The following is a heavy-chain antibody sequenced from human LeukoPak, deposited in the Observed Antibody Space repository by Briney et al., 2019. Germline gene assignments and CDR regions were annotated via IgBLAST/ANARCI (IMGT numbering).Heavy chain of an antibody. D-gene: IGHD2-15*01. CDR1: GGSISSSNYY. Sequence: SETLSLTCTVSGGSISSSNYYWGWIRQPPGKGLEWIGSIYYSGSTYYNPSLKSRVTISVNTSKNQFSLKLSSVTAADTAVYYCARLDGYCSGGSCYSVSFVDPWGQGTLVTVSS. CDR2: IYYSGST. J-gene: IGHJ5*02. V-gene: IGHV4-39*01. CDR3: ARLDGYCSGGSCYSVSFVDP.